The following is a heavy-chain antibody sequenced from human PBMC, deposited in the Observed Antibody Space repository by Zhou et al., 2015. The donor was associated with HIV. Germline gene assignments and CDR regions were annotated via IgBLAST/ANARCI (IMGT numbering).Heavy chain of an antibody. D-gene: IGHD3-10*01. V-gene: IGHV1-69*01. J-gene: IGHJ4*02. CDR1: GSSLSDYY. CDR2: IIPIFGTA. CDR3: ARHERGGNPPRGY. Sequence: QVQLVQSGAEVKKTGASVKVSCKASGSSLSDYYMHWVRQAPGQGLEWMGGIIPIFGTANYAQKFQGRVTITADESTSTAYMELSSLRSEDTAVYYCARHERGGNPPRGYWGQGTLVTVSS.